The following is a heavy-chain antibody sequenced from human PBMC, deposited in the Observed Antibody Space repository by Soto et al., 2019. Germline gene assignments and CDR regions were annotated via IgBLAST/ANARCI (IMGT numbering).Heavy chain of an antibody. V-gene: IGHV3-23*01. D-gene: IGHD3-22*01. Sequence: GGSLRLSCAASGFTFSSYAMSWVHQAPGKGLEWVSAISGSGGSTYYADSVKGRFTISRDNSKNTLYLQMNSLRAEDTAVYYCAKDLYDSSGYDYWGQGTMVTVSS. CDR1: GFTFSSYA. CDR3: AKDLYDSSGYDY. J-gene: IGHJ4*02. CDR2: ISGSGGST.